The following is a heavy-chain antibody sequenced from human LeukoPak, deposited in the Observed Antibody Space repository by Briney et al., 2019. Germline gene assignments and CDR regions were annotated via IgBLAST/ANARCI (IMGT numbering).Heavy chain of an antibody. CDR2: IYYSGST. CDR1: GGSISSGGYY. D-gene: IGHD1-1*01. J-gene: IGHJ5*02. Sequence: SQTLSHTCTVSGGSISSGGYYWSWIRQHPGKGLEWIGYIYYSGSTYYNLSLRSRLTISVDTSKNQFSLKLSSVTAADTAVYYCARGQLSWFDPWGQGTLVTVSS. V-gene: IGHV4-31*03. CDR3: ARGQLSWFDP.